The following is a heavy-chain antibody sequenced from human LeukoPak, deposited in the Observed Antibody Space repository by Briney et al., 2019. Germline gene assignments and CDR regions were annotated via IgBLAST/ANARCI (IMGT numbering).Heavy chain of an antibody. V-gene: IGHV5-51*01. CDR3: ARHGNYFTGSHHFDS. CDR1: GYSFTSQW. Sequence: GESLKISCKASGYSFTSQWIGWVRQMPGKGLEWMGIIYPDDSDTRYSPSFQGQVTISADKSISTAYLQWSSLKASDSAMYYCARHGNYFTGSHHFDSWGQGTLLTVSS. CDR2: IYPDDSDT. J-gene: IGHJ4*02. D-gene: IGHD1-7*01.